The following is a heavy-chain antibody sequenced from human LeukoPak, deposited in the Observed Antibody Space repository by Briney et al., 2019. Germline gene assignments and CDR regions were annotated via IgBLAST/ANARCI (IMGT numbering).Heavy chain of an antibody. J-gene: IGHJ6*02. Sequence: PGGSLRLSCATSGFNFSDSRMTWVRQAPGKGLELVSSITTSGTYIYYADSVKGRFTISRDNAKNSLYLQMNSLRAEDTAVYYCARPFYYDSNGGEGMDVWGQGTTVTVSS. CDR3: ARPFYYDSNGGEGMDV. D-gene: IGHD3-22*01. V-gene: IGHV3-21*06. CDR2: ITTSGTYI. CDR1: GFNFSDSR.